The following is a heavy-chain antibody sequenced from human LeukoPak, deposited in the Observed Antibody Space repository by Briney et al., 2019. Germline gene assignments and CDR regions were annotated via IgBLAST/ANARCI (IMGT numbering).Heavy chain of an antibody. CDR3: ARDHSPLTVAAANWFYP. CDR2: INPNSGGT. V-gene: IGHV1-2*02. CDR1: GYTFTGYY. Sequence: ASVKVSCKASGYTFTGYYMHWVRQAPGQGPEWMGWINPNSGGTNYAQKFQGRVTMTRDTSINTAYMELSSLRSDDTAVYYCARDHSPLTVAAANWFYPWGQGTLVTVSS. J-gene: IGHJ5*02. D-gene: IGHD6-13*01.